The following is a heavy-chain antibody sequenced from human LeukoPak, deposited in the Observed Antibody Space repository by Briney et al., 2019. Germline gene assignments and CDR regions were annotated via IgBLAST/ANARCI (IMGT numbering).Heavy chain of an antibody. V-gene: IGHV1-8*01. D-gene: IGHD2-15*01. CDR3: ARAGYCSGGSCYPSIYNWFDP. CDR2: MNPNSGNT. Sequence: GASVTVSCKASGYTFTSYDINWVRQAPGQGLEWMGWMNPNSGNTGYAQKFQGRVTMTRNTSISTAYMELSSLRSEDTAVYYCARAGYCSGGSCYPSIYNWFDPWGQGTLVTVSS. CDR1: GYTFTSYD. J-gene: IGHJ5*02.